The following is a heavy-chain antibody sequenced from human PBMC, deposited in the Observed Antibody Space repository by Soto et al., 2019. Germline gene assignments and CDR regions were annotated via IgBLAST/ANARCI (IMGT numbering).Heavy chain of an antibody. D-gene: IGHD1-26*01. Sequence: GGSLRLSCAASGFTFSSYGMRWVRRAPGKGLEWVAVISYDGSNKYYADSVKGRFTISRDNSKNTLYLQMNSLRAEDTAVYYCAKGDQWERQQPGLDDAFDIWGQGTMVTVSS. CDR1: GFTFSSYG. J-gene: IGHJ3*02. CDR2: ISYDGSNK. CDR3: AKGDQWERQQPGLDDAFDI. V-gene: IGHV3-30*18.